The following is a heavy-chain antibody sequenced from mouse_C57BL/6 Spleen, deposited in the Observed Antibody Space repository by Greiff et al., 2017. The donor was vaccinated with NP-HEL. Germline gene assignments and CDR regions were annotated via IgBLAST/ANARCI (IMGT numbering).Heavy chain of an antibody. V-gene: IGHV1-64*01. CDR1: GYTFTSYW. Sequence: QVQLQQPGAELVKPGASVKLSCKASGYTFTSYWMHWVKQRPGQGLEWIGMIYPNSGSTNYNEKFKSKATLTVDKSSSTAYMQLSSLTSEDSAVYYCARGIYYDYADAMDYWGQGTSVTVSS. CDR3: ARGIYYDYADAMDY. CDR2: IYPNSGST. D-gene: IGHD2-4*01. J-gene: IGHJ4*01.